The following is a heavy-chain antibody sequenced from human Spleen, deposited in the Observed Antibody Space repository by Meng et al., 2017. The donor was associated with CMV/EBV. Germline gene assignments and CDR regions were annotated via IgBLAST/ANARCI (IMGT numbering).Heavy chain of an antibody. J-gene: IGHJ6*02. CDR1: GFTFDDYA. Sequence: GESLKISCAASGFTFDDYAMHWVRQAPGKGLEWVSLISWDGGSTYYADSVKGRFTISRDNAKKTLSLQINILRAEDTALYYCTKGGGERVTFDAMDVWGQGTTVTVSS. CDR2: ISWDGGST. V-gene: IGHV3-43D*03. CDR3: TKGGGERVTFDAMDV. D-gene: IGHD2-21*02.